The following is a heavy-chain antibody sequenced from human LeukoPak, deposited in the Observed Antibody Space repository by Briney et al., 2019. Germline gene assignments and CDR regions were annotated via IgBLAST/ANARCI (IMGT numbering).Heavy chain of an antibody. CDR1: GFTFGGHV. CDR3: ARVAPMYSSSLYYLDY. CDR2: IWYDGGNK. V-gene: IGHV3-33*01. Sequence: GGSLRLSCAASGFTFGGHVMHGVRQAPGKGLEWVAVIWYDGGNKYYAASVRGRFTISRDNSKNTVYLQMNSLRAEDTAVYYCARVAPMYSSSLYYLDYWGQGTLVTVSS. J-gene: IGHJ4*02. D-gene: IGHD6-13*01.